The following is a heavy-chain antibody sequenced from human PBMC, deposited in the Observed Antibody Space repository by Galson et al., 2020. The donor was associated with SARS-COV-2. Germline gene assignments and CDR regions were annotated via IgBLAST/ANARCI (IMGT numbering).Heavy chain of an antibody. J-gene: IGHJ4*02. CDR3: AKAAHSESSGYHYFDY. V-gene: IGHV3-23*01. CDR2: ISGSGSST. CDR1: GFTFSRYA. Sequence: GGSLRLSCAASGFTFSRYAMTWVRQAPGKGLEWVSLISGSGSSTSYADSVKGRFTISRDNYKNTLYVQMNSLRAEDTAVYYCAKAAHSESSGYHYFDYWGLGTLVTVSS. D-gene: IGHD3-22*01.